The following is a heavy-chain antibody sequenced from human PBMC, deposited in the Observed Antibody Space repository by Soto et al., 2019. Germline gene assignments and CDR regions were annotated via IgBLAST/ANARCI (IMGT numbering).Heavy chain of an antibody. CDR3: ANSWTTLTTGFDF. V-gene: IGHV3-30*18. D-gene: IGHD4-17*01. J-gene: IGHJ4*02. CDR1: GFTFSNYA. Sequence: PGGSLRLSCVASGFTFSNYAMHWVRQAPGKGLGWVAVISSDGSEKYYLDSVRDRFTISRDNSKNTLYLQMNNLRPEDTAMYYCANSWTTLTTGFDFWGQGALATVSS. CDR2: ISSDGSEK.